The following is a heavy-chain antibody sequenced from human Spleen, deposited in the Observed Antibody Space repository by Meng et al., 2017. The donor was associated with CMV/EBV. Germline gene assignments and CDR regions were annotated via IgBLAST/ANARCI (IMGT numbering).Heavy chain of an antibody. Sequence: SQTLSLTCAASGFTFNTYSMNWVRQAPGKGLEWLGYIYYSGSTKSGTTNYNPSLQSRVTISIDTSRHQFSLRLSSVTAADTAVYYCAKSIYRNDDYQFYGMDVWGQGTKVTVSS. CDR3: AKSIYRNDDYQFYGMDV. CDR2: IYYSGST. J-gene: IGHJ6*02. D-gene: IGHD2-21*01. V-gene: IGHV4-59*01. CDR1: GFTFNTYS.